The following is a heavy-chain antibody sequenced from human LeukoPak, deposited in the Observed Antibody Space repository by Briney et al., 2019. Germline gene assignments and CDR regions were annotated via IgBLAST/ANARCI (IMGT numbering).Heavy chain of an antibody. CDR1: GGTFSRYA. V-gene: IGHV1-69*05. D-gene: IGHD3-22*01. J-gene: IGHJ6*03. Sequence: SVKVSCKASGGTFSRYAISWVRQAPGQGLEWMGGIIPIFGTANYAQKFQGRVTITTDESTSTAYMELSSLRSEDTAVYYCAGHQPDSSGYHLDYYYMDVWGKGTTVTVSS. CDR3: AGHQPDSSGYHLDYYYMDV. CDR2: IIPIFGTA.